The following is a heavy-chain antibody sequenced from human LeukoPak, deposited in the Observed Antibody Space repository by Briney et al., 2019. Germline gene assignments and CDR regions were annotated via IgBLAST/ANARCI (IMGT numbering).Heavy chain of an antibody. J-gene: IGHJ4*02. D-gene: IGHD2-2*01. Sequence: ASVKVSCKASGYTFTSYDINWVRQATGQGLEWMGWMNPNSGNTGYAQKFQGRVTMTRNTSISTAYMELSSLRSDDTAVYYCAREGGSVVPAAMKNFDYWGQGTLVTVSS. CDR1: GYTFTSYD. CDR3: AREGGSVVPAAMKNFDY. CDR2: MNPNSGNT. V-gene: IGHV1-8*01.